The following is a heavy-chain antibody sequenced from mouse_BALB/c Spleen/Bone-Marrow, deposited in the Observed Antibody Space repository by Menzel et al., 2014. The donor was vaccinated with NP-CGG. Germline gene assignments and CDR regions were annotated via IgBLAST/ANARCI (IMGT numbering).Heavy chain of an antibody. CDR3: ARDRGRYRYFDV. CDR2: ISNLAYSI. J-gene: IGHJ1*01. V-gene: IGHV5-15*02. CDR1: GFTFSDYG. D-gene: IGHD3-1*01. Sequence: EVKLVESGGGLVQPGGSRKLSCAASGFTFSDYGMAWVRQAPGKGPEWVAFISNLAYSIYYADTGTGRFTISRENAKNTLYLEMSSLRSEDTAMYYCARDRGRYRYFDVWGAGTTVTVSS.